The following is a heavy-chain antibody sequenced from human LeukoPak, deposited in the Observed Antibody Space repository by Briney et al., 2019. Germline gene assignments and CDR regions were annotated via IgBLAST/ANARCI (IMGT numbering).Heavy chain of an antibody. Sequence: SETLSLTCAVYGGSFSGYYWSWIRQPPGKGLEWIGEINHSGSTNYNPSLKSRVTISVDTSKNQFSLKLSSVTAADTAVYYCARLSSGWSYFDYWGQGTLVTVSS. D-gene: IGHD6-19*01. J-gene: IGHJ4*02. CDR3: ARLSSGWSYFDY. CDR2: INHSGST. CDR1: GGSFSGYY. V-gene: IGHV4-34*01.